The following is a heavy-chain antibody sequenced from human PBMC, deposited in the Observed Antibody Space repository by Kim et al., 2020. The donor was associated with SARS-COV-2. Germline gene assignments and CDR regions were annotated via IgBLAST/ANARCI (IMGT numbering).Heavy chain of an antibody. Sequence: GGSLRLSCAASGFTFSAYAMHWVRQAPGKGLEWVARILYDGSEQYYADSVEGRFTISRDNSKKTLYLQMNNLRAEDTAVYYCAKRLKGDYGGNTAEMDSWGQGTLVTVSS. CDR3: AKRLKGDYGGNTAEMDS. CDR1: GFTFSAYA. V-gene: IGHV3-30*02. J-gene: IGHJ4*02. CDR2: ILYDGSEQ. D-gene: IGHD4-17*01.